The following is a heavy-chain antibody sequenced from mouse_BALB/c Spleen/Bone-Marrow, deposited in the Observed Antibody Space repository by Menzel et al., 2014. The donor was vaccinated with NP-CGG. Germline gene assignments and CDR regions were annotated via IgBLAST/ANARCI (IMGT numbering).Heavy chain of an antibody. CDR3: TRSRRAMDL. V-gene: IGHV1S81*02. J-gene: IGHJ4*01. Sequence: QVHVKQSGAELVKPGASVKLSCKASGYTFTSYYMCWVKQRPGQGLEWIGEINPSNGGTNFNEKFKSKATLTVDKSSSTAYMSLSSLTSEDSAVYYCTRSRRAMDLWGQGTSVTVSS. CDR2: INPSNGGT. D-gene: IGHD2-12*01. CDR1: GYTFTSYY.